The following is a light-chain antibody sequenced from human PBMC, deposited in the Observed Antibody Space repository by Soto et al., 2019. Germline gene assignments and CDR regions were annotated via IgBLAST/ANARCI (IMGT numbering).Light chain of an antibody. J-gene: IGKJ4*01. Sequence: IVMTQTPYSLAVSLGERATINCKSSQSALSSANNKSHLAWYQHKVGQPPRLLIYWASTRESGVPDRFSGSGSGTDFTLTISSLQAEDVAIYYCQQYYTTPLTFGGGTKVDIK. CDR1: QSALSSANNKSH. V-gene: IGKV4-1*01. CDR3: QQYYTTPLT. CDR2: WAS.